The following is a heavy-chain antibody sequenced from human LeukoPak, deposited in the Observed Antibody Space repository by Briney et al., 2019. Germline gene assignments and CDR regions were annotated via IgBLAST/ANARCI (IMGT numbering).Heavy chain of an antibody. CDR3: AKVYCRGTSCYRTPDY. CDR2: INSDESST. CDR1: GFTFSSYW. Sequence: QPGGSLRLSCAVSGFTFSSYWMHWVSQAPGKGLVWVSRINSDESSTDYADSVKGRFTISRDNSKNTMDLQMGSLRAEDTAIYYCAKVYCRGTSCYRTPDYWGQGILVTVSS. J-gene: IGHJ4*02. V-gene: IGHV3-74*01. D-gene: IGHD2-2*01.